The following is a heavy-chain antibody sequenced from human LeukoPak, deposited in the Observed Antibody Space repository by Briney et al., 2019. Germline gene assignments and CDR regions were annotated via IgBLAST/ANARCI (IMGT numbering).Heavy chain of an antibody. Sequence: GGSLRLSCAASGFTFSSYAMSWVRQAPGKGLEWVSVIYSGGSTYYADSVKGRFTISRDNSKNTLYLQMNSLRAEDTAVYYCARDLVSGWLGYYYYYMDVWGKGTTVTVSS. CDR1: GFTFSSYA. CDR2: IYSGGST. V-gene: IGHV3-53*01. CDR3: ARDLVSGWLGYYYYYMDV. J-gene: IGHJ6*03. D-gene: IGHD6-19*01.